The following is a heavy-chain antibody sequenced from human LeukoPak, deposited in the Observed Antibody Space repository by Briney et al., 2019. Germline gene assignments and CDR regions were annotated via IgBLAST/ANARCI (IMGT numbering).Heavy chain of an antibody. CDR3: ARVLAVGGTFGY. CDR1: GYTFTSYG. Sequence: AASVKVSCKASGYTFTSYGISWVRQAPGQGLEWMGWISAYNGNTNYAQKLQGRVTMTTDTSTSTAYMGLRSLRSDDTAVYYCARVLAVGGTFGYWGQGTLVTVSS. D-gene: IGHD6-19*01. V-gene: IGHV1-18*01. J-gene: IGHJ4*02. CDR2: ISAYNGNT.